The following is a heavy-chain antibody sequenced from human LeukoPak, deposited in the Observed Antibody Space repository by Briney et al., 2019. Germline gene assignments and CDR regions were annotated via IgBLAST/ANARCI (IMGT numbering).Heavy chain of an antibody. V-gene: IGHV3-7*01. D-gene: IGHD1-26*01. CDR2: IKQDGSEK. CDR1: GFTFSSYG. CDR3: ARDRESYMDV. Sequence: GGSLRLSCAASGFTFSSYGMHWVRQAPGKGLEWVANIKQDGSEKYYVDSVKGRFTISRDNAKNSLYLQMNSLRAEDTAVYYCARDRESYMDVWGKGTTVTISS. J-gene: IGHJ6*03.